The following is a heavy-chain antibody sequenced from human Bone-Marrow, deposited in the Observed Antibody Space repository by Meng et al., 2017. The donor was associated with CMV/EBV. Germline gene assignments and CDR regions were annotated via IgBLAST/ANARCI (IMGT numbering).Heavy chain of an antibody. CDR3: ARQGRTMVRGVIPQYGMDV. V-gene: IGHV5-51*01. Sequence: GESLKISCKGSGYSFTSYWIAWVRQMPGKGLEWMGIIYPGDSDTRYSPSFQGQVTISVDKSISTAYLQWSSLKASDTAMYYCARQGRTMVRGVIPQYGMDVWGQGTTVTVSS. D-gene: IGHD3-10*01. CDR1: GYSFTSYW. CDR2: IYPGDSDT. J-gene: IGHJ6*02.